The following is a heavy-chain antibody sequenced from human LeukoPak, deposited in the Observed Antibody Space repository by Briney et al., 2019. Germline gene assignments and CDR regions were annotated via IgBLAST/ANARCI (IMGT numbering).Heavy chain of an antibody. D-gene: IGHD7-27*01. V-gene: IGHV3-21*06. Sequence: GGSLRLSCAASGFSFSSGTMNWVRQAPGKALEWVSSLSGSGRLIWYAGSVKGRFTISRDNAANYLFLQMNSLRVEDTAVYYCARDLQTGLAFDAWGQGTVVAVSS. CDR1: GFSFSSGT. CDR3: ARDLQTGLAFDA. J-gene: IGHJ3*01. CDR2: LSGSGRLI.